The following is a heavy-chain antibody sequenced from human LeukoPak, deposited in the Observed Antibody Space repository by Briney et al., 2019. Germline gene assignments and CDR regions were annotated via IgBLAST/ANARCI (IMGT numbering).Heavy chain of an antibody. CDR2: IYTSGST. J-gene: IGHJ5*02. CDR3: ARDLLRLGMSNWFDP. Sequence: SETLSLTCTVPGGSISSYYWSWIRQPAGKGLEWIGRIYTSGSTNYNPSLKSRVTMSVDTSKNQFSLKLSSVTAADTAVYYCARDLLRLGMSNWFDPWGQGTLVTVSS. CDR1: GGSISSYY. V-gene: IGHV4-4*07. D-gene: IGHD3-16*01.